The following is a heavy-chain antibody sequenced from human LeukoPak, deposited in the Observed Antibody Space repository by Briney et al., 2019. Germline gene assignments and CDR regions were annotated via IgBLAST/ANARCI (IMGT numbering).Heavy chain of an antibody. Sequence: SQTLSLTCAISGDSVSNNIATWNWIRQSPSRGLEWLGRTYYRSKWYNAYAVSVKSRIIINPDTSKNQFSLQLNSVTPEDTAVYYCAREDDLVDAFDIWGQGTMVTVSS. D-gene: IGHD6-6*01. CDR3: AREDDLVDAFDI. J-gene: IGHJ3*02. V-gene: IGHV6-1*01. CDR1: GDSVSNNIAT. CDR2: TYYRSKWYN.